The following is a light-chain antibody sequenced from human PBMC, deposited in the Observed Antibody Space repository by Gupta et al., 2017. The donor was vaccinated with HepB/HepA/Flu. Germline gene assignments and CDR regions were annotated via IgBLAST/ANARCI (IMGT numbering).Light chain of an antibody. V-gene: IGLV1-44*01. CDR2: SNN. J-gene: IGLJ3*02. Sequence: QSVLTQPPSASGTPAQRVTLSCSGSSSNIGSNAVNWYQQLPGTAPKLLIYSNNQRPSGVPDRFSGSKSGTSASLAISGLQSEDEADYYCAAWDDSLNGPNWVFGGGTKLTVL. CDR3: AAWDDSLNGPNWV. CDR1: SSNIGSNA.